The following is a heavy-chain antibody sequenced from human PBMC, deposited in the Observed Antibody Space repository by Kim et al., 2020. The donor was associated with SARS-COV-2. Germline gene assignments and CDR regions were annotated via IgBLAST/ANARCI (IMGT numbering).Heavy chain of an antibody. CDR3: ARGGILGYYDSSGLGRIFDI. D-gene: IGHD3-22*01. CDR2: INHSGST. Sequence: SETLSLTCAVYGGSFSGYYWSWIRQPPGKGLGWIGEINHSGSTNYNPSLKSRVTISVDTSKNQFSLKLSSVTAADTAVYYCARGGILGYYDSSGLGRIFDIWGQGTMVTVSS. V-gene: IGHV4-34*01. CDR1: GGSFSGYY. J-gene: IGHJ3*02.